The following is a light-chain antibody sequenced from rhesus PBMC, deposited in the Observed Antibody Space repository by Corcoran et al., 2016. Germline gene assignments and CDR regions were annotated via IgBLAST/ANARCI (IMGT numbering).Light chain of an antibody. J-gene: IGKJ3*01. Sequence: DIQMTQSPSSLSASVGDRVTITCRASENVNNYLNWYQQKPGKAPKLLLYKASTLQSGVPSRFSGSGSGTDYTFPISSLQPEDVSTYYCQHGYGTPFTFGPGTKLDIK. CDR2: KAS. CDR3: QHGYGTPFT. CDR1: ENVNNY. V-gene: IGKV1-74*01.